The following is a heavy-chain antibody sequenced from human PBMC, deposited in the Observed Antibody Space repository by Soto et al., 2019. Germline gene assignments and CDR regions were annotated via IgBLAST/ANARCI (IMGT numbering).Heavy chain of an antibody. CDR2: ISGSGGST. J-gene: IGHJ5*02. Sequence: GGSLRLFCAASGFTFSSYAMSWVRQAPGKGLEWVSAISGSGGSTYYADSVKGRFTISRDNSKNTLYLQMNSLRAEDTAVYYCAKDLLGYCSSTSCNNWFDPWGQGTLVTVSS. D-gene: IGHD2-2*01. CDR3: AKDLLGYCSSTSCNNWFDP. V-gene: IGHV3-23*01. CDR1: GFTFSSYA.